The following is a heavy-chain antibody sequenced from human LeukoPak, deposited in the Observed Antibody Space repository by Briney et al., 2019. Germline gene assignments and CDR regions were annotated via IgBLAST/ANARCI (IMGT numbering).Heavy chain of an antibody. J-gene: IGHJ2*01. CDR2: IYTSGST. CDR1: GGSISSGSYY. V-gene: IGHV4-61*02. D-gene: IGHD1-26*01. Sequence: PSQTLSLTCTVSGGSISSGSYYWSWIRQPAGKGLEWIGRIYTSGSTNYNPSLKSRVTMSGDTSKKQFSLKLTSVTAADTAVYYCARERAYGWEPLPRYFDLWGRGTLVTVSS. CDR3: ARERAYGWEPLPRYFDL.